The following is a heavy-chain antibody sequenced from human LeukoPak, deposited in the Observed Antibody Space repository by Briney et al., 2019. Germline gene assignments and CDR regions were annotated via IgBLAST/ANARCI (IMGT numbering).Heavy chain of an antibody. V-gene: IGHV1-8*02. CDR3: ARLVNQFDYVTGRFDY. CDR2: MNTNSGNT. J-gene: IGHJ4*02. D-gene: IGHD4-17*01. Sequence: ASVKVSCKASGYTFTTHDINWVRQAPGQGLEWMGWMNTNSGNTGFAQKFQGRATITRNTSISTAYLELSSLRSEDTAVYYCARLVNQFDYVTGRFDYWGQGTLVTVSS. CDR1: GYTFTTHD.